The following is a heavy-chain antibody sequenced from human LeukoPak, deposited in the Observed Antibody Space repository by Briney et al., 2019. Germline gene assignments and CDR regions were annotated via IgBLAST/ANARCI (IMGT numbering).Heavy chain of an antibody. CDR1: QYAFTDYA. V-gene: IGHV7-4-1*02. D-gene: IGHD2-2*01. CDR3: ARGIGYCSSTSCKDCGMDV. Sequence: GASVKVSCKASQYAFTDYAVHWVRQAPGQGLEWMGWINTNTGNPTYAQGFTGRFVFSLDTSVSTAYLQISSLKAEDTAVYYCARGIGYCSSTSCKDCGMDVWGQGTTVTVSS. J-gene: IGHJ6*02. CDR2: INTNTGNP.